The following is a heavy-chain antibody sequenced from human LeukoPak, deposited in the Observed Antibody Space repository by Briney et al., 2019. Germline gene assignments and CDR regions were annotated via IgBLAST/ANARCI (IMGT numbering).Heavy chain of an antibody. Sequence: SQTLSLTCAISGDSVSSNGASWNWIRQSPSRGLEWLGRTYYRSQQWHSDFAPSVKGRITLNPDTSKNQFSLQLNSMTPEDTAVYYCGRETDFGVVTNWGQGTLVTVSS. J-gene: IGHJ4*02. V-gene: IGHV6-1*01. CDR1: GDSVSSNGAS. CDR3: GRETDFGVVTN. D-gene: IGHD3-3*01. CDR2: TYYRSQQWHS.